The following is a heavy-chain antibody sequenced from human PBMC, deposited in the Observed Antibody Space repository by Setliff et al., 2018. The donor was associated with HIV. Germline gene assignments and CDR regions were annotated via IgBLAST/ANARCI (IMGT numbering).Heavy chain of an antibody. J-gene: IGHJ4*02. V-gene: IGHV4-61*02. D-gene: IGHD2-8*01. Sequence: TSETLSLTCTVSGGSISSGSYCWNWIRQPAGKGLEWVGRIYSSGITNYNPSLKSRLPISLDTSKSQFSLQVTSVTAADTAVYYCARDPYCPNTCYEDFTFDSWGQGTLVTVSS. CDR2: IYSSGIT. CDR3: ARDPYCPNTCYEDFTFDS. CDR1: GGSISSGSYC.